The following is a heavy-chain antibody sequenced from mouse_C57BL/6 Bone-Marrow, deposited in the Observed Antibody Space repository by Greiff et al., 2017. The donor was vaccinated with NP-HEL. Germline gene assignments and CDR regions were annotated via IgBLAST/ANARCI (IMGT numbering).Heavy chain of an antibody. CDR1: GYAFSTYW. J-gene: IGHJ4*01. Sequence: QVQLKQPGAELVKPGASVKISCKASGYAFSTYWMNWVKQRPGKGLEWIGQIYPRDGDTNYNGQFKGKVSLTADKSSSTAYMQLSSLTSEDSAVYFCARGDYGSSRFGYAMDYWGQGTSVTVSS. CDR2: IYPRDGDT. V-gene: IGHV1-80*01. D-gene: IGHD1-1*01. CDR3: ARGDYGSSRFGYAMDY.